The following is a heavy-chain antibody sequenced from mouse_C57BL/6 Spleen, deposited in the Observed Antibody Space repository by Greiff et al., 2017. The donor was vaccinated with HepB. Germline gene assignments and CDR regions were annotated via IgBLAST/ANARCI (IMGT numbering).Heavy chain of an antibody. D-gene: IGHD3-2*02. CDR1: GYSITSGYY. CDR3: ASGSGYATFAY. Sequence: EVKLLESGPGLVKPSQSLSLTCSVTGYSITSGYYWNWIRQFPGNKLEWMGYISYDGSNNYNPSLKNRISITRDTSKNQFFLKLNSVTTEDTATYYCASGSGYATFAYWGQGTLVTVSA. V-gene: IGHV3-6*01. CDR2: ISYDGSN. J-gene: IGHJ3*01.